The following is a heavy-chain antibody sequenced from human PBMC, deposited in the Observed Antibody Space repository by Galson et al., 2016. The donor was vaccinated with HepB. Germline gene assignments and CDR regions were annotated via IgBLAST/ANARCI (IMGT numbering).Heavy chain of an antibody. J-gene: IGHJ4*02. V-gene: IGHV4-4*02. CDR3: ARQYRGGPSDY. CDR1: GGSITSSDW. D-gene: IGHD5-12*01. Sequence: ETLSLTCAVSGGSITSSDWWSRVRQPPGQGLEWIGQILHSGRVNYTPSLASRVTISIDTSNNYFSLRLTSVTAADTARYYCARQYRGGPSDYWGQGTLVTVSS. CDR2: ILHSGRV.